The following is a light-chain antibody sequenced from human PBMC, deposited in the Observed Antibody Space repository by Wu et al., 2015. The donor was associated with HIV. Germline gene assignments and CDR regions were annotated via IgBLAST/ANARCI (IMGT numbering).Light chain of an antibody. CDR2: GAS. Sequence: EIVLTQSPGTLPLSPGERATLSCRASQSVSSSYLAWYQQKPGQAPRLLIYGASSRATGIPDRFSGSGSGTDFTLTISRLEPEDFAVYYCQQYGASFGPGTKVDIK. CDR1: QSVSSSY. J-gene: IGKJ3*01. V-gene: IGKV3-20*01. CDR3: QQYGAS.